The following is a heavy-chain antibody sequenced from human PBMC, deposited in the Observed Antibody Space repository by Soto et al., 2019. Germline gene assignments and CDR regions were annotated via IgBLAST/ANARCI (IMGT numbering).Heavy chain of an antibody. CDR1: GFTFSDSA. J-gene: IGHJ4*02. Sequence: GGSLRLSCAVSGFTFSDSAVHWVRQASGKGLEWVGRIRSKANNDATAYDESVKGRFTISRDDSKNTAYLQMNSLKIEDTAVYYCTSSEDCTKGVCDYWGQGTMVTVSS. CDR2: IRSKANNDAT. D-gene: IGHD2-8*01. CDR3: TSSEDCTKGVCDY. V-gene: IGHV3-73*01.